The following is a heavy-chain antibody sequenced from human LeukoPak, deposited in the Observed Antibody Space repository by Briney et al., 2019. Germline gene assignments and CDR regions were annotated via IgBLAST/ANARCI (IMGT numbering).Heavy chain of an antibody. Sequence: GGSLRLSCAASGFTFSSYAMSWVRQAPGKGLEWVSAISGSGGSTYYADSVKGRLTISRDNSKNTLYLQMNSLRAEDTAVYYCATTRRDLNDMDVWGKGTTVTVSS. CDR1: GFTFSSYA. CDR2: ISGSGGST. V-gene: IGHV3-23*01. CDR3: ATTRRDLNDMDV. J-gene: IGHJ6*03.